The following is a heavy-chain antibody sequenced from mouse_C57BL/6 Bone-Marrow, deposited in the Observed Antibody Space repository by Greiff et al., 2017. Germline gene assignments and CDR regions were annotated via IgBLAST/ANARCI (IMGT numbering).Heavy chain of an antibody. J-gene: IGHJ3*01. CDR2: INPYNGGT. CDR1: GYTFTDYY. D-gene: IGHD1-1*01. Sequence: EVQLQQSGPVLVKPGASVKMSCKASGYTFTDYYMNWVKQSHGKSLEWIGVINPYNGGTSYNQKFKGKATLTVDKSSSTAYMELNSLTSEDSAVYYCAREPYYYGSSLWFAYWGQGTLVTVSA. V-gene: IGHV1-19*01. CDR3: AREPYYYGSSLWFAY.